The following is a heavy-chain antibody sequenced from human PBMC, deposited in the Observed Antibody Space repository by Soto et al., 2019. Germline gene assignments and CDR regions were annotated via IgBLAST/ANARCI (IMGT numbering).Heavy chain of an antibody. V-gene: IGHV1-2*02. CDR2: INPKFGDT. Sequence: QVQLGQSGAEVKEPGDSVRVSCEASGYTFTAYYIHWVRQAPGQGLEWMGWINPKFGDTTYAQDFQGRVSMTRDRSISTVYMELSRLTSDDTAIYYCARNMDYYYGPGSGNGHGFWGQGTTVTVFS. D-gene: IGHD3-10*01. CDR3: ARNMDYYYGPGSGNGHGF. J-gene: IGHJ6*02. CDR1: GYTFTAYY.